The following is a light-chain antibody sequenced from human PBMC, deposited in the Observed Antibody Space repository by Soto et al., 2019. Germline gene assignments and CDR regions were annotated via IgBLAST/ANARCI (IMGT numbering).Light chain of an antibody. CDR1: QSLLYSLNNKNY. CDR2: WAS. Sequence: DIVMTQSPDSLAVSLGERATINCKSSQSLLYSLNNKNYLAWYQQIPGQPPKLLIHWASTREYGVPDRFTGSGSGTDFTLTISSLQAEDVAVYYCQQYYGAPLTFGGGTKVEIK. V-gene: IGKV4-1*01. J-gene: IGKJ4*01. CDR3: QQYYGAPLT.